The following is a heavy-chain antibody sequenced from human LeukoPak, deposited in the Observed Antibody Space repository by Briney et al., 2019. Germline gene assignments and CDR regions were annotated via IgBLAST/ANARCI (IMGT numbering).Heavy chain of an antibody. D-gene: IGHD3-10*01. CDR1: GGSFSGYY. CDR3: ARSGRVYMVRGAAPFDL. V-gene: IGHV4-34*01. Sequence: TSSETLSLTCAVYGGSFSGYYWSWIRQPPGKGLEWTGEINHSGSTNYNPSLKSRVTISVDTSKNQFSLKLNSVTAADTAVYYCARSGRVYMVRGAAPFDLWGRGTLVTVSS. CDR2: INHSGST. J-gene: IGHJ2*01.